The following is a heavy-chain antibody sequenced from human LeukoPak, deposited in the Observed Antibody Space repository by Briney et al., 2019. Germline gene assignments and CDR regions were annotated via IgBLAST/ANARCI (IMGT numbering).Heavy chain of an antibody. CDR3: ARRDTYYDFWSGYHNWFDP. CDR1: GYSISSGYY. J-gene: IGHJ5*02. D-gene: IGHD3-3*01. V-gene: IGHV4-38-2*01. Sequence: ETLSLTCAVSGYSISSGYYWGWIRQPPGKGLEWIGSIYHSGSTYYNPSLKRRVTISVDTSKNQFSLKLSSVTAADTAVYYCARRDTYYDFWSGYHNWFDPWGQGTLVTVSS. CDR2: IYHSGST.